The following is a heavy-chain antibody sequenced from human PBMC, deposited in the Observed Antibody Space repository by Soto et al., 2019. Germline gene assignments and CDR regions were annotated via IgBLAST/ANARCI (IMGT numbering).Heavy chain of an antibody. Sequence: GGSLRLSCAASGFTFSNYAISWARQAPGKGLEWVSSISASAGTTYYADSMKGRFTISRDNSNNKVYLHMNSLRAEDTAVYNCATGTGSYAQLDYWGQGTVVTVSS. CDR2: ISASAGTT. CDR1: GFTFSNYA. V-gene: IGHV3-23*01. J-gene: IGHJ4*02. CDR3: ATGTGSYAQLDY. D-gene: IGHD3-16*01.